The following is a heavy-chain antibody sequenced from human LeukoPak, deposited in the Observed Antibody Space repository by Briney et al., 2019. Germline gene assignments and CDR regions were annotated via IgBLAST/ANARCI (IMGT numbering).Heavy chain of an antibody. J-gene: IGHJ4*02. Sequence: SETLSLTCAVYGGSFSGYYWSWIRQPPGKGLEWIGEINHSGSTNYNPSLKSRVTISVDTSKNQFSLKLSSVTAADTAVYYCARDKTVTSDIDYWGQGTLVTVSS. CDR2: INHSGST. CDR3: ARDKTVTSDIDY. D-gene: IGHD4-17*01. CDR1: GGSFSGYY. V-gene: IGHV4-34*01.